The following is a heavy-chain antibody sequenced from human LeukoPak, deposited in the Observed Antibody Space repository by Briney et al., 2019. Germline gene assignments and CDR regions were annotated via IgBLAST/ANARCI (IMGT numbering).Heavy chain of an antibody. D-gene: IGHD2-15*01. CDR3: ARDLARIGESDAFDI. Sequence: GASVTVSCKASGYTFTGYYMHWVRQAPGQGLELMGLINPNSGGTNYAQKFLGRVTMTRDTSISTAYMELSRLRSDDTAVYYCARDLARIGESDAFDIWGQGTMVTVSS. CDR2: INPNSGGT. CDR1: GYTFTGYY. J-gene: IGHJ3*02. V-gene: IGHV1-2*02.